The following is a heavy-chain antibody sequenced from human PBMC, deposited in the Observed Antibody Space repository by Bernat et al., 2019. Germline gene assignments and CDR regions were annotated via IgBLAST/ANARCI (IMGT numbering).Heavy chain of an antibody. CDR1: VLLFCLL. D-gene: IGHD7-27*01. J-gene: IGHJ4*02. CDR3: ARSPRTGDVDY. CDR2: INQDGSEK. V-gene: IGHV3-7*03. Sequence: EVQLVESGGGLVQPGVSVSLLCTLWVLLFCLLYVRCVPGARGTGLVCVDHINQDGSEKYYVDSVRGRITISRDNAKNSLYLQMNSLRADDTAVYYCARSPRTGDVDYWGQGTLVTVSS.